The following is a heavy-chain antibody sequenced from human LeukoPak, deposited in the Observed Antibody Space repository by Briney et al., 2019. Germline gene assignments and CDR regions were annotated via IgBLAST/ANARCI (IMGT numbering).Heavy chain of an antibody. Sequence: QSGGSLRLSCAASGFTFDDYAMHWVRQAPGKGLEWVSGISWNSGSIGYADSVKGRFTISRDNAKNSLYLQMNSLRAEDTALYYCAKDICGLIQLCHSLTGSNAFDIWGQGTMVTVSS. D-gene: IGHD5-18*01. V-gene: IGHV3-9*01. CDR2: ISWNSGSI. J-gene: IGHJ3*02. CDR1: GFTFDDYA. CDR3: AKDICGLIQLCHSLTGSNAFDI.